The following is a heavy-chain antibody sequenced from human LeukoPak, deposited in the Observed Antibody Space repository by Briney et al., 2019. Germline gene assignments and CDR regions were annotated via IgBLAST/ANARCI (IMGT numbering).Heavy chain of an antibody. CDR2: ISAYNGNT. CDR3: ASGEQWPTYY. Sequence: GASVKVSCKASGYTFTSYGISWVRQAPGQGLEWMGWISAYNGNTNYAQKFQGRVTMTRDTSISTAYMELRRLRYDDTAVYYCASGEQWPTYYWGQGTLVTVSS. V-gene: IGHV1-18*01. D-gene: IGHD6-19*01. CDR1: GYTFTSYG. J-gene: IGHJ4*02.